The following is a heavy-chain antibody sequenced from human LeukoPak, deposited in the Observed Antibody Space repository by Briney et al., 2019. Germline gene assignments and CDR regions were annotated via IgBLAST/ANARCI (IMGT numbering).Heavy chain of an antibody. J-gene: IGHJ6*03. CDR1: GYTFTGYY. CDR2: INPNSGGT. Sequence: ASVKVSCKASGYTFTGYYMHWVRQAPGQGLEWMGWINPNSGGTNYAQKFQGRVTMTRDTSISTAYMELSRLRSDDTAVYYCARGPRYCSSTGCYTNYYYYYMDVWGKGTTVTVSS. D-gene: IGHD2-2*02. CDR3: ARGPRYCSSTGCYTNYYYYYMDV. V-gene: IGHV1-2*02.